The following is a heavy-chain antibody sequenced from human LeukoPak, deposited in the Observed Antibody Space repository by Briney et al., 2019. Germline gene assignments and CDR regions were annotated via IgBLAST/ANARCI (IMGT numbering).Heavy chain of an antibody. D-gene: IGHD2-15*01. CDR2: ITTSGEST. J-gene: IGHJ4*02. CDR1: GFTFSDFA. CDR3: AKRLSRGYYGKLIFDY. Sequence: GGSLRLSCAPSGFTFSDFAMSWVRQSPGKALEWVSSITTSGESTYYADSVKGRFAISRDNSGSTLYLQMNSLRIEDSAVYYCAKRLSRGYYGKLIFDYWGQGALVTVSS. V-gene: IGHV3-23*01.